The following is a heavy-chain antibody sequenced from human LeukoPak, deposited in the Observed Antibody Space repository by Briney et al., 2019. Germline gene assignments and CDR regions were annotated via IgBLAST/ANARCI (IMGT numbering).Heavy chain of an antibody. Sequence: ASVKVSCKASGYTFTSYYMHWVRQAPGQGLEWMGIINPSGGSTNYAQKFQGRVTITADESTSTAYMELSSLRSEDTAVYYCARGSGGGYDPLSYYYYGMDVWGQGTTVTVSS. CDR2: INPSGGST. CDR1: GYTFTSYY. CDR3: ARGSGGGYDPLSYYYYGMDV. D-gene: IGHD1-26*01. J-gene: IGHJ6*02. V-gene: IGHV1-46*01.